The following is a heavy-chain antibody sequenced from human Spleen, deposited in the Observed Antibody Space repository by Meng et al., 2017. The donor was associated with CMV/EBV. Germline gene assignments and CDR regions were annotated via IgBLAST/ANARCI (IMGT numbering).Heavy chain of an antibody. J-gene: IGHJ6*02. Sequence: GESLKISCAASGFTFSNYWMHWVRQAPGKGLEWVAVISYDGSNKHYADSVKGRFTISRDNSKNTLHLQMNSLRPEDTAVYYCARDSFQYNYYYGMDVWGLGTTVTVSS. CDR1: GFTFSNYW. V-gene: IGHV3-30*03. CDR2: ISYDGSNK. D-gene: IGHD2-21*01. CDR3: ARDSFQYNYYYGMDV.